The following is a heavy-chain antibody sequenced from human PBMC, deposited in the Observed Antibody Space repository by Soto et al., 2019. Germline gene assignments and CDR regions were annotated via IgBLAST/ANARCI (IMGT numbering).Heavy chain of an antibody. V-gene: IGHV4-31*03. CDR3: ARDVTDFWSGHEGMDV. CDR2: IYYSGST. Sequence: SETLSLTCTVSGGSISNGGYYWTWIRQHPGQGLEWIGYIYYSGSTYYNPSLKSRVTISVDTSKNQFPLKLTSVTAADTAVYYCARDVTDFWSGHEGMDVWGQGTTVTVSS. J-gene: IGHJ6*02. D-gene: IGHD3-3*01. CDR1: GGSISNGGYY.